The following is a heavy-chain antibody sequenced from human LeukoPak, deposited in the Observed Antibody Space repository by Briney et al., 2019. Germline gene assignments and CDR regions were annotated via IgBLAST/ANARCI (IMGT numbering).Heavy chain of an antibody. CDR1: GITFTSYG. Sequence: GGSLRLSCAASGITFTSYGMHWVRQAPGKGLEWVAVIWYDGSDKFYAGSVKGRFTISRDNSKKMLYLQMNSLRAEDTAVYYCARGRVVIPEGPDYWGQGTLVTVSS. CDR2: IWYDGSDK. J-gene: IGHJ4*02. D-gene: IGHD3-10*01. V-gene: IGHV3-33*01. CDR3: ARGRVVIPEGPDY.